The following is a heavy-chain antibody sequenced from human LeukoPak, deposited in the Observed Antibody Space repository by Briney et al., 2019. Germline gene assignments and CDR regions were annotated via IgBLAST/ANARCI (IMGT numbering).Heavy chain of an antibody. CDR1: GFTFSSYG. Sequence: GGSLRLSCAASGFTFSSYGMHWVRQAPGEGLEWVAVIWYDGSNKYHADSVKGRFTISRDNSKNTLYLQMNSLRAEDTAVYYCARDRGIYYYYGMDVWGQGTTVTVSS. J-gene: IGHJ6*02. CDR3: ARDRGIYYYYGMDV. V-gene: IGHV3-33*01. CDR2: IWYDGSNK. D-gene: IGHD3-10*01.